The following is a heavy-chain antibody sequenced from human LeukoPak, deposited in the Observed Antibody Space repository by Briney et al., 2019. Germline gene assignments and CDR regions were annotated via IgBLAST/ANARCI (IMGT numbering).Heavy chain of an antibody. V-gene: IGHV4-39*07. D-gene: IGHD3-10*01. CDR2: IYYSGST. CDR1: GGSISSSSYY. J-gene: IGHJ4*02. CDR3: ARGYYFGSGGGYYFDY. Sequence: SETLSLTCTVSGGSISSSSYYWGWIRQPPGKGLEWIGSIYYSGSTYYNPSLKSRVTISVDTSKNQFSLKLSSVTAADTAVFYCARGYYFGSGGGYYFDYWGQGTLVTVSS.